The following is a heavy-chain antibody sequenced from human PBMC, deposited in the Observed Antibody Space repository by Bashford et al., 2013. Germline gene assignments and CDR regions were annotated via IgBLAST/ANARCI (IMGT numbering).Heavy chain of an antibody. J-gene: IGHJ4*02. CDR2: MNPNSGNT. D-gene: IGHD3-10*01. Sequence: WVRQAPGQGLEWMGWMNPNSGNTGYAQKFQGRITMTRTTSISTAYMELSSLGFEDTAVYYCARGVRYYYGSGSYYDTVHSDFWGQGTQVTVSS. CDR3: ARGVRYYYGSGSYYDTVHSDF. V-gene: IGHV1-8*01.